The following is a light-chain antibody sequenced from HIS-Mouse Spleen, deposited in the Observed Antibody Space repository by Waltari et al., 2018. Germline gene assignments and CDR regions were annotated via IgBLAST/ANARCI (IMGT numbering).Light chain of an antibody. J-gene: IGLJ3*02. CDR3: CSYAGSSTWV. Sequence: QPALTQPASVSGSPGQSITISCTGTSSDVGSYNLFSWYQQHPGKAPKLMIYEGSKRPSGVSNRFSGSKSGNTASLTISGLQAEDEADYYCCSYAGSSTWVFGGGTKLTVL. CDR1: SSDVGSYNL. CDR2: EGS. V-gene: IGLV2-23*01.